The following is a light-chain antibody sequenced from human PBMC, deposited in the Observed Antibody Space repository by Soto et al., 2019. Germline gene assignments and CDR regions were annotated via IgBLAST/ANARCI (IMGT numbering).Light chain of an antibody. J-gene: IGKJ4*01. Sequence: DIQLTQSPSSLSASVGDRVSITCRTSQTISTLLNWYHHRPGQAPKLLIYSISNLQSGVPSRFSGGGAGTAFTLTISSLQPEDFGSYSCQQTYNLRPTFGGGTRVQIK. CDR1: QTISTL. V-gene: IGKV1-39*01. CDR3: QQTYNLRPT. CDR2: SIS.